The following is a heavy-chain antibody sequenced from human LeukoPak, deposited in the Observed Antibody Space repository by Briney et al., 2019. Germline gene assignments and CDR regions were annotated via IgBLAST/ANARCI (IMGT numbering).Heavy chain of an antibody. D-gene: IGHD3-3*01. CDR1: GGSFSGYY. Sequence: SETLSLTCAVYGGSFSGYYWSWIRQPPGKGVECIGEINHSGSTNNNPSLKSRVTISVNTSKNKSTLKLSSVTAADTAVYYCARGRKSITFFGVVGEIYMDVWGKGTTVTVSS. CDR2: INHSGST. CDR3: ARGRKSITFFGVVGEIYMDV. V-gene: IGHV4-34*01. J-gene: IGHJ6*03.